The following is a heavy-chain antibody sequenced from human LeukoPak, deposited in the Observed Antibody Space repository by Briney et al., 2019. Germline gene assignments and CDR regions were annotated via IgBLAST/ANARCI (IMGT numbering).Heavy chain of an antibody. V-gene: IGHV4-34*01. CDR2: INHSGST. CDR3: ARVFSPYDFWSGYYIGYFDY. J-gene: IGHJ4*02. Sequence: TSETLSLTCAVYGGSFSGYYWSWIRQPPGKGREWNGEINHSGSTNYNPSLKSRVTISVDTSKNQFSLKLSSVTAADTAVYYCARVFSPYDFWSGYYIGYFDYWGQGTLVTVSS. D-gene: IGHD3-3*01. CDR1: GGSFSGYY.